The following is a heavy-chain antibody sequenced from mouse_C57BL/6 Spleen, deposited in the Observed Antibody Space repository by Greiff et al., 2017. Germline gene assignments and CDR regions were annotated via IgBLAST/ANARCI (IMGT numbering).Heavy chain of an antibody. J-gene: IGHJ2*01. V-gene: IGHV1-80*01. Sequence: QVQLQQSGAELVKPGASVKISCKASGYAFRSYWMNWVKQRPGKGLEWIGQIYPGDGDTTYHGKFNGKATLTADKSSSTAYMQLSSLTSEDSAVYFCARGTTVVAKDYWGQGTTLTVSS. CDR2: IYPGDGDT. CDR1: GYAFRSYW. CDR3: ARGTTVVAKDY. D-gene: IGHD1-1*01.